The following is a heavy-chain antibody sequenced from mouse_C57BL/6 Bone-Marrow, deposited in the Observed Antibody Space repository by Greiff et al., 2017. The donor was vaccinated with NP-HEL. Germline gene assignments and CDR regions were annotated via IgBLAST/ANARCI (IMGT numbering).Heavy chain of an antibody. V-gene: IGHV14-4*01. J-gene: IGHJ1*03. D-gene: IGHD1-1*01. Sequence: EVKLMESGAELVRPGASVKLSCTASGFNIKDDYMHWVKQRPEQGLEWIGWIDPENGDTEYASKFQGKATITADTSSNTAYLQLSSLTSEDTAVYYCTTEGTVVATDFDVWGTGTTVTVSS. CDR2: IDPENGDT. CDR1: GFNIKDDY. CDR3: TTEGTVVATDFDV.